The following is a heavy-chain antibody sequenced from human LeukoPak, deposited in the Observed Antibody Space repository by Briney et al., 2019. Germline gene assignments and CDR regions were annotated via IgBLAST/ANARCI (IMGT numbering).Heavy chain of an antibody. CDR3: ARDWDFQH. CDR2: ISYDGSNK. V-gene: IGHV3-30*04. D-gene: IGHD3-16*01. Sequence: PGGSLRLSCAASGFTFSSYAMHWVRQAPGKGLEWVAVISYDGSNKYYADSVKGRFTISRDNSKNTLYLQMNSLRAEDTAVYYCARDWDFQHWGQGTLVTVSS. CDR1: GFTFSSYA. J-gene: IGHJ1*01.